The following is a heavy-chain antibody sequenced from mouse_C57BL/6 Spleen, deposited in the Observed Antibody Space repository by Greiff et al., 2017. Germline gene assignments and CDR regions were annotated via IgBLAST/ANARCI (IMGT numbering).Heavy chain of an antibody. D-gene: IGHD2-5*01. CDR2: INPNNGGT. V-gene: IGHV1-22*01. CDR3: ASHSNYSFAY. Sequence: EVQLQQSGPELVKPGASVKMSCKASGYTFTDYNMHWVKQSHGKSLEWIGYINPNNGGTSYNQKFKGKATLTVNKSSSTAYMERRSLTSEDSAVYYCASHSNYSFAYWGQGTLVTVSA. CDR1: GYTFTDYN. J-gene: IGHJ3*01.